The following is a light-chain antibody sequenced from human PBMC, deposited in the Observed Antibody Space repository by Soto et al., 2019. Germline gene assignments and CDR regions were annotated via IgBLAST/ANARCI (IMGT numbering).Light chain of an antibody. J-gene: IGKJ5*01. CDR3: QQANSFPIT. CDR2: AAS. Sequence: DIQMTQSPSSLSASVGDRVGVTCRASQNIRNYLNWYQQKPGKAPRVLIYAASSLQSGVPSRFSGSGSGTDFTLTISSLQPEDFATYYCQQANSFPITLGQGTRLEI. V-gene: IGKV1-39*01. CDR1: QNIRNY.